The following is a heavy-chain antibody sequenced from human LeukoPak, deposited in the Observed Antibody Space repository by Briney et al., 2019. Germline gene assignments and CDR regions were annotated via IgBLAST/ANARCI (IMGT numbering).Heavy chain of an antibody. Sequence: GGSLRLSCAASGFTFSTYWMSWVRQAPGKGLEWVANIKEDGSVKYYVDSVKGRFTISRDNAKNSLLLQMNSLRAEDTAVYYCARWGFINSWYYIDYWGQGTLVTVSS. V-gene: IGHV3-7*04. J-gene: IGHJ4*02. CDR1: GFTFSTYW. CDR3: ARWGFINSWYYIDY. CDR2: IKEDGSVK. D-gene: IGHD6-13*01.